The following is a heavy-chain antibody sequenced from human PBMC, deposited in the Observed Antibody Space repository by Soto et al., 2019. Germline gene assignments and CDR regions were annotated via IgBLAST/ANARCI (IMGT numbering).Heavy chain of an antibody. CDR1: GSSISGYY. CDR3: ASSFCSGGSCSIFDY. D-gene: IGHD2-15*01. CDR2: IYYSGST. V-gene: IGHV4-59*01. J-gene: IGHJ4*02. Sequence: SEILSLTCAVSGSSISGYYWSWIRQPPGKGLEWIGYIYYSGSTNYNPSLKSRVTISVDTSKNQFSLKLSSVTAADTAVYYCASSFCSGGSCSIFDYWGQGTLVTVSS.